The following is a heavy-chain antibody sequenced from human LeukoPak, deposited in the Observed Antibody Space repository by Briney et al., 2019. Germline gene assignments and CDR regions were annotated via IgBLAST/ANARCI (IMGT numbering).Heavy chain of an antibody. V-gene: IGHV3-30*02. CDR3: AKCSGWFVRGKDYYYYYMDV. D-gene: IGHD6-19*01. Sequence: GGSLRLSCAASGFTFSSYGMHWVRQAPGKGLEWVAFIRYDGSNKYYADSVKGRFTISRDNSKNTLYLQMNSLRAEDTAVYYCAKCSGWFVRGKDYYYYYMDVWGKGTTVTVSS. CDR1: GFTFSSYG. CDR2: IRYDGSNK. J-gene: IGHJ6*03.